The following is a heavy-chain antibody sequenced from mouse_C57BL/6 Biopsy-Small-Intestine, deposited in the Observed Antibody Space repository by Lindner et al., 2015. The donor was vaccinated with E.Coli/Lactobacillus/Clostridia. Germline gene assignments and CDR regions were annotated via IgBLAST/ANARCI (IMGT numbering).Heavy chain of an antibody. CDR1: GNSLSKIS. V-gene: IGHV14-1*01. CDR2: FDHEDGKT. D-gene: IGHD2-12*01. Sequence: SVKVSCKVSGNSLSKISVHWVRQAPGKGLEWMGGFDHEDGKTTYEQKFQGRVTMTEDTSADTAYIELTNLRSEDTAVYYCTTEVRYSGTYHEKYFDDWGRGTLVTVSS. CDR3: TTEVRYSGTYHEKYFDD. J-gene: IGHJ1*01.